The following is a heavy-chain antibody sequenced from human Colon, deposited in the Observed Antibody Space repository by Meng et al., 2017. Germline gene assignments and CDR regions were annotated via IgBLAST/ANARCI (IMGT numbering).Heavy chain of an antibody. V-gene: IGHV3-73*01. D-gene: IGHD1-14*01. Sequence: GGSLRLSCAASGFAFSDSSIHWVRQASGKGLEWVGRIRSNANSFATAYAASVKGRFTISRDDSKNTAYLQMNSLEIEDTAVYYCTRHPSRNRAGVNLYYGLDIWGQGTTVTVSS. CDR2: IRSNANSFAT. CDR3: TRHPSRNRAGVNLYYGLDI. CDR1: GFAFSDSS. J-gene: IGHJ6*02.